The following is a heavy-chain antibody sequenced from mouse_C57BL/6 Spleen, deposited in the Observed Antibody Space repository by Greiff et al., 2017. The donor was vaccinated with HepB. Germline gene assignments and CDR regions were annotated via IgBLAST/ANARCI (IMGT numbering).Heavy chain of an antibody. Sequence: EVQLVESGPELVKPGASVKMSCKASGYTFTDYNMHWVKQSHGKSLEWIGYINPNNGGTSYNQKFKGKATLTVNKSSSTAYMELRSLTSEDSAVYYCARDGNNWYFDVWGTGTTVTVSS. CDR1: GYTFTDYN. CDR2: INPNNGGT. CDR3: ARDGNNWYFDV. V-gene: IGHV1-22*01. D-gene: IGHD2-1*01. J-gene: IGHJ1*03.